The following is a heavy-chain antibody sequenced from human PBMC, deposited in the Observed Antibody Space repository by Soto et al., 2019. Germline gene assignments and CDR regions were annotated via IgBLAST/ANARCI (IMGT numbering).Heavy chain of an antibody. CDR1: GFTFSSYG. CDR3: AKPHIVVVPAAIGGADAFDI. Sequence: PGGSRRLSCAASGFTFSSYGMHCVRKAPGSGLEWVAVISYDGSNKYYADSVKGRFTISRDNSKNTLYLQMNSLRAEDTAVYYCAKPHIVVVPAAIGGADAFDIWGQGTMVTF. J-gene: IGHJ3*02. D-gene: IGHD2-2*02. V-gene: IGHV3-30*18. CDR2: ISYDGSNK.